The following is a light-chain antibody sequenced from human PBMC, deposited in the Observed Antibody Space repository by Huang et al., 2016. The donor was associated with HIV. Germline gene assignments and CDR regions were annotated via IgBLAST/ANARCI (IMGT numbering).Light chain of an antibody. CDR2: DAS. CDR3: KQYKDWPLT. CDR1: QNLNSD. J-gene: IGKJ4*01. Sequence: EIVMTQSPATLSVAPGERVTLSCRASQNLNSDLAWYQQKPGQAPRRLMYDASTRATDFPAGVSGRGSGTEFTLTISSLQSEDFAVYYCKQYKDWPLTFGGGTKVEIK. V-gene: IGKV3-15*01.